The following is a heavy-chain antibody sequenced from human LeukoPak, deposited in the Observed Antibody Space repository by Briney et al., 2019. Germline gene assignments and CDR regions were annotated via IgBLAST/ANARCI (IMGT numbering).Heavy chain of an antibody. CDR1: GGTFSSYA. V-gene: IGHV1-69*04. J-gene: IGHJ4*02. CDR2: IIPIFGIA. CDR3: AREYYYDSSGYIDY. Sequence: SVKVSCKASGGTFSSYATSWVRQAPGQGLEWMGRIIPIFGIANYAQKFQGRVTITADKSTSTAYMELSSLRSEDTAVYYCAREYYYDSSGYIDYWGQGTLVTVSS. D-gene: IGHD3-22*01.